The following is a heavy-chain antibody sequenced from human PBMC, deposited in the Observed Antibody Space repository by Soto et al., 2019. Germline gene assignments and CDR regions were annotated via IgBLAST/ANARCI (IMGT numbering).Heavy chain of an antibody. CDR2: IYYSGST. J-gene: IGHJ4*02. Sequence: QVQLQESGPGLVKPSETLSLTCTVSGGSISSYYWSWIRQPPGKGLEWIGYIYYSGSTNYNPSLTSRVTISVDTSKNQFSLKLSSVTAADTAVYYCARSVGWLRDFDYWGQGTLVTVSS. V-gene: IGHV4-59*01. CDR1: GGSISSYY. D-gene: IGHD5-12*01. CDR3: ARSVGWLRDFDY.